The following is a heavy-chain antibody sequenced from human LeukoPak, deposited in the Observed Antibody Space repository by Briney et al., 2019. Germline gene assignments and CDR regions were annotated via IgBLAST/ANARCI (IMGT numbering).Heavy chain of an antibody. CDR3: ARVKSRGSGSYYLDY. D-gene: IGHD3-10*01. CDR2: IDHDGDA. V-gene: IGHV4-34*01. J-gene: IGHJ4*02. Sequence: PSETLSLTCAIHGVPFSNYCWSWIRQSPGRELEWIVDIDHDGDATHNPSLRSRIGTAIDTSKNQFSLKLSSVTAADTAVYYCARVKSRGSGSYYLDYWGQGTLVTVSS. CDR1: GVPFSNYC.